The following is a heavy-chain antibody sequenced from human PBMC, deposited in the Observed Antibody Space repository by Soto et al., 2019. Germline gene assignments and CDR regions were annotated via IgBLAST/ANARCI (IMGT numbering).Heavy chain of an antibody. CDR3: AKDPDRYDYVWGTYRYIDH. J-gene: IGHJ4*02. D-gene: IGHD3-16*02. CDR2: ISTSGGRP. V-gene: IGHV3-23*01. CDR1: GITFSNYA. Sequence: EVQLLESGGGLVQPGGSLRLSCTASGITFSNYAMSWVRQAPRKGLEWVSSISTSGGRPYYADSVKGRFTISRDNSKNTLYLQMNSLRVDDTAAYYCAKDPDRYDYVWGTYRYIDHWGQGTLVTVSS.